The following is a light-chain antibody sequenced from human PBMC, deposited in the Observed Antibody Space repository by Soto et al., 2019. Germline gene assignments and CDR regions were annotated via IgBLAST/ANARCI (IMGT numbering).Light chain of an antibody. V-gene: IGKV3-20*01. CDR3: QQYSGSPFT. CDR1: QSVYVN. J-gene: IGKJ3*01. Sequence: EIVLTQSPGTLSLSPGEGATLSCRASQSVYVNLAWYQQKPGQSPRLLIYGASTRATDSPDRFSGSGSDTDFALTISRLEPEDFAVYYCQQYSGSPFTFGPGTKVNIK. CDR2: GAS.